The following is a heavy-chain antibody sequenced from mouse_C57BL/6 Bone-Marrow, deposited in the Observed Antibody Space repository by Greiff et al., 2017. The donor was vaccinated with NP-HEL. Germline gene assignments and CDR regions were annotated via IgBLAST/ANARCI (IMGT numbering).Heavy chain of an antibody. J-gene: IGHJ3*01. CDR3: AREVNWGAWFAD. CDR1: GFTFSSYA. D-gene: IGHD4-1*02. Sequence: EVKLMESGGGLVKPGGSLKLSCAASGFTFSSYAMSWVRQTPEKRLEWVATISDGGSYTYYPDNVKGRFTISRDNAKNNLYLQMSHLKSEDTAMYYCAREVNWGAWFADWGQGTLVTVSA. CDR2: ISDGGSYT. V-gene: IGHV5-4*01.